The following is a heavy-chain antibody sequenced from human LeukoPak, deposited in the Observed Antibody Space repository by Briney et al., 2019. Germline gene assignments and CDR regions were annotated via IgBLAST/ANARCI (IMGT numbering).Heavy chain of an antibody. CDR1: GFTFSSYA. Sequence: PGGSLRLSCAASGFTFSSYAMSWVRQAPGKGLEWVSAISGSGGSKYYADSVKGRFTISRDNSKNTLYPQMNSLRAEDTAVYYCAKEQRFYSGSYLGYWGQGTLVTVSS. D-gene: IGHD1-26*01. CDR2: ISGSGGSK. CDR3: AKEQRFYSGSYLGY. J-gene: IGHJ4*02. V-gene: IGHV3-23*01.